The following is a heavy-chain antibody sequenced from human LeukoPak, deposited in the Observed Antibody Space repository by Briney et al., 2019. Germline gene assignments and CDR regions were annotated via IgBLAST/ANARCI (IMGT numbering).Heavy chain of an antibody. V-gene: IGHV3-7*01. CDR2: IKQDGSEK. D-gene: IGHD2-21*02. CDR1: GFSVSSNY. J-gene: IGHJ3*02. CDR3: AGSICSDCSGAFDI. Sequence: PGGSLRLSCEASGFSVSSNYLSWVRQAPGKGLEWVANIKQDGSEKYYVDSVKGRFTISRDNAKNSLYLQMNSLRAENTAVYYCAGSICSDCSGAFDIWGQGTMVTVSS.